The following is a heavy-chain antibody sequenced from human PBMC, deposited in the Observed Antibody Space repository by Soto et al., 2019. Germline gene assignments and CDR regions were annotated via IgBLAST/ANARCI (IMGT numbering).Heavy chain of an antibody. D-gene: IGHD6-6*01. CDR1: GGTFSSYA. Sequence: GASVKVSCKASGGTFSSYAISWVRQAPGQGLEWMGGIIPIFGTANYAQKFQGRVTITADESTSTAYMELSSLRSEDTAVYYCARDPGIAARLHYYYYGMDVWGQGTTVT. CDR3: ARDPGIAARLHYYYYGMDV. CDR2: IIPIFGTA. V-gene: IGHV1-69*13. J-gene: IGHJ6*02.